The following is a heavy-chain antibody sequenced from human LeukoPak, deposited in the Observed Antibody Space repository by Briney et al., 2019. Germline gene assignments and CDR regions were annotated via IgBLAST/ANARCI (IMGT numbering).Heavy chain of an antibody. CDR2: INPNSGGT. CDR1: GYTFTGYY. J-gene: IGHJ4*02. CDR3: ARVWPITMVREARDKYYFDY. V-gene: IGHV1-2*02. Sequence: GASVKVSCKASGYTFTGYYMHWVRQAPGQGLEWMGWINPNSGGTNYAQKFQGRVTMTRDTSISTAYMELSRLRSDDTAVYCCARVWPITMVREARDKYYFDYWGQGTLVTVSS. D-gene: IGHD3-10*01.